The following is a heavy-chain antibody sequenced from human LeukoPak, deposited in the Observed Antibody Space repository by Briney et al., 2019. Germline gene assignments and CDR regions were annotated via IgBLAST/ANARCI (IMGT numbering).Heavy chain of an antibody. CDR2: FSSDGRST. CDR3: AKSYYYHSGSFDY. D-gene: IGHD3-10*01. Sequence: GRSLRLSCAASGFTFSTFNMRWVRQAPGKGLEWVAVFSSDGRSTFYGENVQGRFTLSRDNSKNTLSLQMNSLRAEDTAVYYCAKSYYYHSGSFDYWGQGTLVTVSS. J-gene: IGHJ4*02. CDR1: GFTFSTFN. V-gene: IGHV3-30*18.